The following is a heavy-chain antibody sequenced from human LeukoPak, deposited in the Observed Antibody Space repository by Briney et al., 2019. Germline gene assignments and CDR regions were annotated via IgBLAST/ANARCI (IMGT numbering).Heavy chain of an antibody. CDR3: ARSGVSCSSTSCYRWFYYYGMDV. CDR2: IIPIFGTA. D-gene: IGHD2-2*02. Sequence: SVKVSCKASGGTFSSYAISWVRQAPGQGLEWMGGIIPIFGTANYAQKFQGRVTITADESTSTAYMELSSLRSEDTAVYYCARSGVSCSSTSCYRWFYYYGMDVWGQGTTVTVSS. CDR1: GGTFSSYA. V-gene: IGHV1-69*01. J-gene: IGHJ6*02.